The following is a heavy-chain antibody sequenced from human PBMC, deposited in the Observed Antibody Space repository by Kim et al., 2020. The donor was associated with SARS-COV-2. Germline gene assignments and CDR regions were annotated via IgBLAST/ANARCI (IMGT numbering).Heavy chain of an antibody. CDR3: ARDRAVDTAMRGEDTWFDP. D-gene: IGHD5-18*01. V-gene: IGHV4-59*13. J-gene: IGHJ5*02. CDR1: GGSISSYY. CDR2: SCYSGST. Sequence: SETLSLTCTVSGGSISSYYWCWIREPPGKGLEWIGYSCYSGSTNYNPSLKSRVTISVDTYKNQFSLNLSSVTAADTAVHCCARDRAVDTAMRGEDTWFDPWGQGTLVTVSS.